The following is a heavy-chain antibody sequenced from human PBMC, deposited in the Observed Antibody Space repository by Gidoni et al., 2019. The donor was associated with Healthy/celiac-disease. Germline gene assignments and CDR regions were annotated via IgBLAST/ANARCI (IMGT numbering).Heavy chain of an antibody. J-gene: IGHJ3*02. CDR2: IYSGGST. Sequence: EVQLVESGGGLVQPGGSLRLSCAASGFPVSSNYMSWVRQAPGKGLEWVSVIYSGGSTYYADSVKGRFTISRDNSKNTLYLQMNSLRAEDTAVYYCARGLLYCSGGSCYEFNAFDIWGQGTMVTVSS. V-gene: IGHV3-66*01. CDR3: ARGLLYCSGGSCYEFNAFDI. CDR1: GFPVSSNY. D-gene: IGHD2-15*01.